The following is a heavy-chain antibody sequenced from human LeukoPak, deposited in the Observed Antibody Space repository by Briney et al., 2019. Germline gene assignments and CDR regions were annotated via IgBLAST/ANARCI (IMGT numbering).Heavy chain of an antibody. CDR2: ISSDGSNT. CDR3: AKYIGLIDYYYYGMDV. Sequence: PGGSLRLSCAASGFTFSSYGMHWVRQAPGKGLEWVAVISSDGSNTYYADSVKGRFTISRDNSKNTLYLQMNSLRAEDTAVYYCAKYIGLIDYYYYGMDVWGKGTTVTVSS. D-gene: IGHD2-8*01. CDR1: GFTFSSYG. V-gene: IGHV3-30*18. J-gene: IGHJ6*04.